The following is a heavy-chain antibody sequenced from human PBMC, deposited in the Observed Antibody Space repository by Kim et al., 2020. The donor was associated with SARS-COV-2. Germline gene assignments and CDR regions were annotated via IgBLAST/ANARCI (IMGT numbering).Heavy chain of an antibody. CDR3: AKDLSFASIVY. CDR2: T. V-gene: IGHV3-23*01. Sequence: TSYTDSVKGRFTISRDNSKNTLYLQMNSLRAEDTAVYYCAKDLSFASIVYWGQGTLVTVSS. J-gene: IGHJ4*02. D-gene: IGHD3-10*01.